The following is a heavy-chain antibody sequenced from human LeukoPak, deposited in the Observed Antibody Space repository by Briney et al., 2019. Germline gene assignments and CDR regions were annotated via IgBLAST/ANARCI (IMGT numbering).Heavy chain of an antibody. Sequence: GGSLRLSCAASGFTFSCHAMSWVRQAPGKGLEWVSIISGSGGSTYYADSVKGRLTISRDNSKNTLYLQMNSLRAEDTAVYYCAKEASDYDSSGYYSDAFDIWGQGTMVTVSS. CDR1: GFTFSCHA. CDR3: AKEASDYDSSGYYSDAFDI. V-gene: IGHV3-23*01. D-gene: IGHD3-22*01. CDR2: ISGSGGST. J-gene: IGHJ3*02.